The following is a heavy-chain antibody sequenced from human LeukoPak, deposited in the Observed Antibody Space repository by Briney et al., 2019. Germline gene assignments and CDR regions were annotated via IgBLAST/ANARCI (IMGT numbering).Heavy chain of an antibody. D-gene: IGHD3-22*01. CDR3: AKVSYYDSSGYLGDAFDI. CDR1: GFTFYDYA. V-gene: IGHV3-9*01. J-gene: IGHJ3*02. CDR2: ISWNSGSI. Sequence: GGSLRLSCAASGFTFYDYAMHWVRQAPGKGLEWVSGISWNSGSIGYADSVKGRFTISRDNAKNSLYLQMNSLRAEDTALYYCAKVSYYDSSGYLGDAFDIWGQGTMVTVSS.